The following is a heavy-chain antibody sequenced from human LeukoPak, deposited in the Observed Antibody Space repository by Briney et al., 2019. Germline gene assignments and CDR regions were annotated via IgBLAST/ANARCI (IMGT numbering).Heavy chain of an antibody. V-gene: IGHV3-53*04. CDR2: IYSGGST. J-gene: IGHJ3*02. Sequence: PGGSLGLSCAASGFTVSSNYMSWVRQAPGKGLEWVSVIYSGGSTYYADSVKGRFTISRHNSKNTLYLQMNSLRAEDTAVYYCARAAYYYDSSGSRAFDIWGQGTMVTVSS. D-gene: IGHD3-22*01. CDR1: GFTVSSNY. CDR3: ARAAYYYDSSGSRAFDI.